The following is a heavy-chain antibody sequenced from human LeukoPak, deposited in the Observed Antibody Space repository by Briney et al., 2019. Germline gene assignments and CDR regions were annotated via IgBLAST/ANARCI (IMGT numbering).Heavy chain of an antibody. D-gene: IGHD1-14*01. CDR2: INHSGST. CDR3: ARARIKGWFDP. J-gene: IGHJ5*02. V-gene: IGHV4-34*01. Sequence: SETLSLTCAVYGGSFSGYYWSWIRQPPGKGLEWIGEINHSGSTNYNPSLKSRVTISVDTSKNQFSLKLSSVTAADTAVYYCARARIKGWFDPWGQGTLVTVSS. CDR1: GGSFSGYY.